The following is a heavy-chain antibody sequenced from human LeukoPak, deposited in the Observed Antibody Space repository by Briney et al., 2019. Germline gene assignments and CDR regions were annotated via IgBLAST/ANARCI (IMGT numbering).Heavy chain of an antibody. J-gene: IGHJ4*03. CDR2: ISGSGGGT. Sequence: PGGSLRLSCAASGFTFSDVVMTWVRQAPGKGLEWVSAISGSGGGTYYADSVRGRFTISRDNSKNTLYLQMHSLRAEDTAVYYCASIPGYLDYWGQGTLVTVSS. D-gene: IGHD2-2*02. CDR3: ASIPGYLDY. CDR1: GFTFSDVV. V-gene: IGHV3-23*01.